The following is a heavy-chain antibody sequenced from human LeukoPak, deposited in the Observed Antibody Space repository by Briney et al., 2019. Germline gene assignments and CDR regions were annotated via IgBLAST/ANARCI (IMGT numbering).Heavy chain of an antibody. V-gene: IGHV1-18*04. D-gene: IGHD3-3*01. CDR3: ARDQGAYYDFWSGYPFYYYYGMDV. CDR2: ISAYNGNT. CDR1: GHTFTTYY. Sequence: ASVKVSCKASGHTFTTYYVHLVRQAPGQGLEWMGWISAYNGNTNYAQKLQGRVTMTTDTSTSTAYMELRSLRSDDTAVYYCARDQGAYYDFWSGYPFYYYYGMDVWGQGTTVTVSS. J-gene: IGHJ6*02.